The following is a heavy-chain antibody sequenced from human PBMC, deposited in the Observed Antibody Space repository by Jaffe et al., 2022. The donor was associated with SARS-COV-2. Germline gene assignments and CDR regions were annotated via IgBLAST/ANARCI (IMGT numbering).Heavy chain of an antibody. CDR3: SRVGGDSSGFYPFY. D-gene: IGHD3-22*01. CDR1: GFTFSDHY. Sequence: EVQLVESGGGLVQPGGCLRLSCGASGFTFSDHYMDWVRQAPGKGLEWVGRIRTKGYSYSTEYAASVRGRFTISRDDSKSSLYLQMNSLNTEDTAVYYCSRVGGDSSGFYPFYWGQGTLVTVSS. CDR2: IRTKGYSYST. J-gene: IGHJ4*02. V-gene: IGHV3-72*01.